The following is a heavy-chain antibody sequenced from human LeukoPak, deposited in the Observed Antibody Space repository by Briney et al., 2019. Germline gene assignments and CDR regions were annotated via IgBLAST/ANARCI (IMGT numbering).Heavy chain of an antibody. D-gene: IGHD2-2*01. Sequence: GGPLRLSCAASGFTVSSNYMSWVRQAPGKGLEWVSVIYSGGSTYYADSVKGRFTISRDNSKNTLYLQMNSLRAEDTAVYYCARGDVVVPAAKVPYYYMDVWGKGTMVTVSS. V-gene: IGHV3-53*01. J-gene: IGHJ6*03. CDR2: IYSGGST. CDR1: GFTVSSNY. CDR3: ARGDVVVPAAKVPYYYMDV.